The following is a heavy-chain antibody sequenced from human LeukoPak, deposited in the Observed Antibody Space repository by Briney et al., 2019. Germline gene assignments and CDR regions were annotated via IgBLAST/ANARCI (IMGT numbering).Heavy chain of an antibody. CDR1: GYTFISYN. D-gene: IGHD2-8*01. Sequence: ASVRVSCKASGYTFISYNINWLRQATGQGLEWMGWVNPRSGDAGYLQKFQGRLTITRDSSIDTAYMDLSGLNSEDTAVYCARGVPLGYCTYGVCYPPYYFDYWGQGTLVTASS. CDR3: ARGVPLGYCTYGVCYPPYYFDY. V-gene: IGHV1-8*01. CDR2: VNPRSGDA. J-gene: IGHJ4*02.